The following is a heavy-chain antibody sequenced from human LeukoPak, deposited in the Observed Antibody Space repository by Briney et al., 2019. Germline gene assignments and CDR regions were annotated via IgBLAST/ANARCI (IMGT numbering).Heavy chain of an antibody. CDR3: ARDVSRGYSYGFDY. V-gene: IGHV3-21*01. CDR2: ISSSSSYI. D-gene: IGHD5-18*01. CDR1: GSTFSSNS. J-gene: IGHJ4*02. Sequence: GGSLRLSCAASGSTFSSNSMNWVRQPPGKGLGWVSSISSSSSYIYYADSVKGRFTISRDNAKNSLYLQMNSLRAENTAVYYCARDVSRGYSYGFDYWGQGTLVTVSS.